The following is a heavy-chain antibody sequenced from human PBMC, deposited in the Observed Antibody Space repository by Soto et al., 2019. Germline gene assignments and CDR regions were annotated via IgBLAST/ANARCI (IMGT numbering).Heavy chain of an antibody. CDR1: GFTFTKYW. J-gene: IGHJ4*02. V-gene: IGHV3-74*01. D-gene: IGHD1-26*01. Sequence: HPGVSLRLSFAASGFTFTKYWMHWVCQAPGKGLVWVSRINTDGRDTIYADSVKGRFTVSRDNAKNTLFLQMNSLRAEDTAVYFCATDQSMSGPTTFVSWGQGTLVTVSS. CDR2: INTDGRDT. CDR3: ATDQSMSGPTTFVS.